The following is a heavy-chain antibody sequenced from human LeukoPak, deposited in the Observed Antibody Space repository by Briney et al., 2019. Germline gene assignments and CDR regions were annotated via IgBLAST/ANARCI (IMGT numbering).Heavy chain of an antibody. V-gene: IGHV4-31*03. D-gene: IGHD6-19*01. CDR1: GGSISSGGYY. CDR2: IYYSGST. Sequence: SQTLSLTCTVSGGSISSGGYYWSWIRQHPGKGLEWIGYIYYSGSTYYNPSLKSRVTISVDTSKNQFSLKLSSVTAADTAVYYCARRSGWYSGDWFDPWGQGTLVTVSS. J-gene: IGHJ5*02. CDR3: ARRSGWYSGDWFDP.